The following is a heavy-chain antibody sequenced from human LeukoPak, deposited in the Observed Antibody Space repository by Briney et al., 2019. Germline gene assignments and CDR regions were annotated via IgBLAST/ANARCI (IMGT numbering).Heavy chain of an antibody. CDR1: GGSISSSSYY. CDR2: IYYSGGT. J-gene: IGHJ4*02. Sequence: SETLSLTCTVSGGSISSSSYYWGWIRQPPGKGLEWIGSIYYSGGTYYNPSLKSRVTISVDTSKNQFSLKLSSVTAADTAVYYCARQNWDYLPSIFDYWGQGTLVTVSS. CDR3: ARQNWDYLPSIFDY. D-gene: IGHD7-27*01. V-gene: IGHV4-39*01.